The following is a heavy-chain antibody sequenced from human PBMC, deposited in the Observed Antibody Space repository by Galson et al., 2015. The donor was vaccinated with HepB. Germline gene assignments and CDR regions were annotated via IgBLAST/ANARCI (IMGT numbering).Heavy chain of an antibody. D-gene: IGHD3-22*01. J-gene: IGHJ4*02. CDR1: GFTFSSYS. V-gene: IGHV3-21*01. CDR3: ARDDSSGYYYGIGEDY. CDR2: ISSSSSYI. Sequence: SLRLSCAASGFTFSSYSMNWVRQAPGKGLEWVSSISSSSSYIYYADSVKGRFTISRDNAKNSLYLQMNSLRAEDTAVYYCARDDSSGYYYGIGEDYWGQGTLVTVSS.